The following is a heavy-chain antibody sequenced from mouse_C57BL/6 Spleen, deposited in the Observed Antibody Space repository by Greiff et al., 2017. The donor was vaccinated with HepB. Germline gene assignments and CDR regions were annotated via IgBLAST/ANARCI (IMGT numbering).Heavy chain of an antibody. CDR1: GYTFTSYW. J-gene: IGHJ4*01. V-gene: IGHV1-64*01. CDR3: ATYGSSLYAMDY. Sequence: VQLQQPGAELVKPGASVKLSCKASGYTFTSYWMHWVKQRPGQGLEWIGMIHPNSGSTNYNEKFKSKATLTVDKSSSTAYMQLSSLTSEDSAVYYCATYGSSLYAMDYWGQGTSVTVSS. D-gene: IGHD1-1*01. CDR2: IHPNSGST.